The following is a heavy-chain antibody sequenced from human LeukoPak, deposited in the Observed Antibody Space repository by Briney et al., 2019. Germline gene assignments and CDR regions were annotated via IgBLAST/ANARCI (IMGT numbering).Heavy chain of an antibody. Sequence: GGSLRLSCAASGFTFSSYSMNWVRQAPGKGLEWVSAISGSGGSTNYADSVKGRFTISRDNSKNTLYLQMNSLRAEDTAVYYCAKMVDSYGTFDYWGQGTLVTVSS. D-gene: IGHD5-18*01. CDR3: AKMVDSYGTFDY. CDR2: ISGSGGST. J-gene: IGHJ4*02. V-gene: IGHV3-23*01. CDR1: GFTFSSYS.